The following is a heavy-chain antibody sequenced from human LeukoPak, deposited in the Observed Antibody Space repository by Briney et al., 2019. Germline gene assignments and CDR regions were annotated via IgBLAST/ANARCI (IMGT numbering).Heavy chain of an antibody. CDR3: GRQKRGYTSGGDWVDP. J-gene: IGHJ5*01. D-gene: IGHD6-19*01. CDR1: GGSIRNSDYY. Sequence: LETLSLTCSVSGGSIRNSDYYWGWIRQPPGKGLEWIAIIYYSGATNYNPSLKSRVTISADTSKNQFSLKVSSVTAADTAVYYWGRQKRGYTSGGDWVDPRGQGTLVTVSS. V-gene: IGHV4-39*01. CDR2: IYYSGAT.